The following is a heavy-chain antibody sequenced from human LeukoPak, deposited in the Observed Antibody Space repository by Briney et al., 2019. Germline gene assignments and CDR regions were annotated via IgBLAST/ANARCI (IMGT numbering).Heavy chain of an antibody. V-gene: IGHV1-2*02. CDR3: ARADRLDGGPYLIGP. CDR2: INPNSGGT. Sequence: ASVKVSCKTSGYSFTDYYMHWVRQAPGQGLEWMGWINPNSGGTSSAQTFQGRVTMTRDTSINTVYMEVSWLTSDDTALYYCARADRLDGGPYLIGPWGPGTLVTVSS. D-gene: IGHD3-16*01. CDR1: GYSFTDYY. J-gene: IGHJ5*02.